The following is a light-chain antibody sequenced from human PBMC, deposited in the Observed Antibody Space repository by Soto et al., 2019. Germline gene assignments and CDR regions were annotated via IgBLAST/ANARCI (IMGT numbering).Light chain of an antibody. CDR3: QQANSIPPT. CDR1: QGISSW. CDR2: GAS. V-gene: IGKV1-12*01. Sequence: DIQMTQSPSSVYASVGDRVTITCRASQGISSWLAWYQQKPGKAPNLLIYGASNLQSGVPSRFSGSGSRTDFTLTISSLQPEDVATSYCQQANSIPPTFVQGTEVEIK. J-gene: IGKJ1*01.